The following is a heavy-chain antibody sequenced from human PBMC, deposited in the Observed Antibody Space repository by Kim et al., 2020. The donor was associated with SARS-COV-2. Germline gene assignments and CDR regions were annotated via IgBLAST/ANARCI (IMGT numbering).Heavy chain of an antibody. CDR1: GYTFTSYG. J-gene: IGHJ4*02. CDR2: ISAYNGNT. D-gene: IGHD3-10*01. Sequence: ASVKVSCKASGYTFTSYGISWVRQAPGQGLEWMGWISAYNGNTNYAQKLQGRVTMTTDTSTSTAYMELRSLRSDDTAVYYCAREGGSPMVRGVIIVSPDYWGQRTLVTVSS. CDR3: AREGGSPMVRGVIIVSPDY. V-gene: IGHV1-18*01.